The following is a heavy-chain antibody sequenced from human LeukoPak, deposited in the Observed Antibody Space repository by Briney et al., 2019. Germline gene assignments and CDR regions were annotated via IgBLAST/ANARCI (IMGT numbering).Heavy chain of an antibody. V-gene: IGHV4-59*08. CDR2: IYYSGST. D-gene: IGHD5-12*01. J-gene: IGHJ4*02. CDR3: ARLSYDYFDY. CDR1: GGSISSYY. Sequence: SETLSHTCTVSGGSISSYYWSWIRQPPGKGLEWIGYIYYSGSTSYHPSLKSRVTISVDTSKNQFSLKLSSVTAADTAVYYCARLSYDYFDYWGQGTLVTVSS.